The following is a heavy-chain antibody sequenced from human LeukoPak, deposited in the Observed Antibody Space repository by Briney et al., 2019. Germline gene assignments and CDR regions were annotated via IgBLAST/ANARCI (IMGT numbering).Heavy chain of an antibody. D-gene: IGHD6-6*01. J-gene: IGHJ4*02. CDR3: ARHRAYSSSSPFDY. CDR2: IYYTGST. V-gene: IGHV4-59*08. CDR1: GGSISSLY. Sequence: PETLSLTCSVSGGSISSLYWSWIRQPPGKGLEWIGYIYYTGSTNYNPSLKSRVTMFVDMSKNRFSLRLSSVTAADTAVYYCARHRAYSSSSPFDYWGQGTLVTVSS.